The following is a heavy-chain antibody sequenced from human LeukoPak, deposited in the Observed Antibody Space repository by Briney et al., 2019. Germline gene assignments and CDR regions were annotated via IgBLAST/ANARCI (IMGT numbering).Heavy chain of an antibody. J-gene: IGHJ4*02. CDR1: SGSFSGYY. CDR3: ARVRGYSYGDKINFDY. V-gene: IGHV4-34*01. Sequence: SETLSLTCVVYSGSFSGYYWSWIRQPPGKGLEWIGEINHSGSTNYNPSLKSRVTISVDTSKNQFSLKLSSVTAADTAVYYCARVRGYSYGDKINFDYWGQGTLVTVSS. D-gene: IGHD5-18*01. CDR2: INHSGST.